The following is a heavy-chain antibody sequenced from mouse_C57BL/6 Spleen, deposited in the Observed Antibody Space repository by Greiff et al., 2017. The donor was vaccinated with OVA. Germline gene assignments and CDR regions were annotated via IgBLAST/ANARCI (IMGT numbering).Heavy chain of an antibody. CDR3: ARGDVYLAMDY. Sequence: QVQLQQPGAELVMPGASVKLSCKASGYTFTSYWMHWVKQRPGQGLEWIGEIDPSDSYTNYNQKFKGKSTLTVDNSSSTAYMQLSSLTSEDSAVYYCARGDVYLAMDYWGQGTSVTVSS. J-gene: IGHJ4*01. CDR1: GYTFTSYW. CDR2: IDPSDSYT. V-gene: IGHV1-69*01. D-gene: IGHD1-1*01.